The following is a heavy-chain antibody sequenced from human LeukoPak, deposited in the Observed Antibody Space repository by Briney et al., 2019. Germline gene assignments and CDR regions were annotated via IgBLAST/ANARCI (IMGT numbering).Heavy chain of an antibody. J-gene: IGHJ6*02. CDR2: IYYSGST. V-gene: IGHV4-59*12. CDR3: ARWPRYYYGMDV. Sequence: SETLSLTCTVSGGSISSYYWSWIRQPPGKGLEWIGYIYYSGSTNYNPSLKSRVTISVDTSKNQFSLKLSSVAAADTAVYYCARWPRYYYGMDVWGQGTTVTVSS. CDR1: GGSISSYY. D-gene: IGHD5-12*01.